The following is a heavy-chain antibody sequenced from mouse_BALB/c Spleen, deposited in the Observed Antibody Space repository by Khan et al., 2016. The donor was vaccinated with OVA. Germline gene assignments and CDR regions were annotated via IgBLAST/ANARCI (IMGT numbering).Heavy chain of an antibody. Sequence: VQLQESGPGLVAPSQSLSITCTVSGFSLTSYGVHWVRQPPGKGLEWLGVKWAGGSTNYNSALMSRLSISHDNSKSQVFLKMNSLQTDETALYYCARLEDIWGQGTTLTVSS. CDR1: GFSLTSYG. CDR3: ARLEDI. CDR2: KWAGGST. J-gene: IGHJ2*01. V-gene: IGHV2-9*02. D-gene: IGHD1-3*01.